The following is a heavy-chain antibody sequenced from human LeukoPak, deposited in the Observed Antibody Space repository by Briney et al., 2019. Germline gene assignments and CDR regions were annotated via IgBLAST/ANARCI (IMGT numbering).Heavy chain of an antibody. CDR3: ARISSTADFDY. Sequence: GGSLRLSCAASGFTFTSYDLNWVRQAPGKGLEWVAVVSYDGSNKYYADSVKGRFTISRDNSKNTLYLQMNSLRAEDTAVYYCARISSTADFDYWGQGTLVTVSS. D-gene: IGHD4-17*01. CDR2: VSYDGSNK. V-gene: IGHV3-30-3*01. J-gene: IGHJ4*02. CDR1: GFTFTSYD.